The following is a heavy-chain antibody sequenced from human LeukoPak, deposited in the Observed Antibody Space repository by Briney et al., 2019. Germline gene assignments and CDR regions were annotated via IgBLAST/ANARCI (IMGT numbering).Heavy chain of an antibody. V-gene: IGHV4-31*03. CDR2: IYYSGST. D-gene: IGHD3-9*01. J-gene: IGHJ4*02. CDR3: ARARYFDWLFTPFFDY. CDR1: GGSISSGGYY. Sequence: SETLPLTCTVSGGSISSGGYYWSWIRQHPGKGLEWIGYIYYSGSTYYNPSLKSRVTISVDTSKNQFSLKLSSVTAADTAVYYCARARYFDWLFTPFFDYWGQGTLVTVSS.